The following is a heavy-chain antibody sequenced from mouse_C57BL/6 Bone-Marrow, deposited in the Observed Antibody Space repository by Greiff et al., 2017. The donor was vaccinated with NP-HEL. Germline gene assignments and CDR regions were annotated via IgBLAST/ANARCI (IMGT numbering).Heavy chain of an antibody. D-gene: IGHD2-1*01. V-gene: IGHV5-4*01. CDR3: AREDGNYGY. CDR2: ISDGGSYT. CDR1: GFTFSSYA. Sequence: EVQRVESGGGLVKPGGSLKLSCAASGFTFSSYAMSWVGQTPEKRLEWVATISDGGSYTYYPDNVKGRFTISRDNAKNHLYLQMSHLKSEDTAMYYCAREDGNYGYWGQGTTLTVSS. J-gene: IGHJ2*01.